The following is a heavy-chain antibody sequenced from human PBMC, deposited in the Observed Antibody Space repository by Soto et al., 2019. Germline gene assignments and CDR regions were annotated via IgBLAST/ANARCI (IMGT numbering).Heavy chain of an antibody. CDR3: ARDWGGEQLAFMDV. J-gene: IGHJ6*01. CDR1: GGSISSGGYY. CDR2: IYYSGST. Sequence: QVQLQESGPGLVKPSQTLSLTCTVSGGSISSGGYYWSWIRQHPGKGLEWIGYIYYSGSTYYNPSLHSRVTIPADTSKDHLSLKLDSVTAADTAVYCCARDWGGEQLAFMDVRGQGTTVTVSS. V-gene: IGHV4-31*03. D-gene: IGHD6-13*01.